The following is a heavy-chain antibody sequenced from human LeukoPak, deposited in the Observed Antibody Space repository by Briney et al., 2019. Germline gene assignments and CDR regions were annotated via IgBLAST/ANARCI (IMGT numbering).Heavy chain of an antibody. CDR2: INTNTGNP. Sequence: ASVKVSCKASGYTFTGYAMNWVRQAPGQGLEWMGWINTNTGNPTNAQGFTGRFVFSLDTSVSTAYLQISSLRAEDTAVYYCARDRDLLWFGSFDYWGQGTLVTVSS. CDR1: GYTFTGYA. CDR3: ARDRDLLWFGSFDY. J-gene: IGHJ4*02. V-gene: IGHV7-4-1*02. D-gene: IGHD3-10*01.